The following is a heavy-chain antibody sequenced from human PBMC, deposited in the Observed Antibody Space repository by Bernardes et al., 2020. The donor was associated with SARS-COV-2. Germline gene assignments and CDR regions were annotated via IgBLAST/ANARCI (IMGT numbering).Heavy chain of an antibody. D-gene: IGHD3-10*01. CDR3: AKSTRFSFGEIFHVFDI. Sequence: GGSLRLSCAASGFTFSSYAMSWVRQAPGKGLEWVSAISGSGGSTYYADSVKGRFTISRDNSKNTLYLQMNSLRAEDTAVYYCAKSTRFSFGEIFHVFDIWGQGTMVTVSS. J-gene: IGHJ3*02. CDR2: ISGSGGST. CDR1: GFTFSSYA. V-gene: IGHV3-23*01.